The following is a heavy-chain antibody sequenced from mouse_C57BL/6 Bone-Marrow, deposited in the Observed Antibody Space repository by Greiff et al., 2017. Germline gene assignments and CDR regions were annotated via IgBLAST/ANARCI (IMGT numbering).Heavy chain of an antibody. CDR1: GFTFSDYY. Sequence: EVQRVESGGGLVQPGGSLKLSCAASGFTFSDYYMYWVRQTPEKRLEWVAYISNGGGSTYYPDTVKGRFTISRDNAKNTLYLQMSRLKSEDTAMYYCARQRDYGNYVGFAYWGQGTLVTVSA. CDR3: ARQRDYGNYVGFAY. J-gene: IGHJ3*01. D-gene: IGHD2-1*01. V-gene: IGHV5-12*01. CDR2: ISNGGGST.